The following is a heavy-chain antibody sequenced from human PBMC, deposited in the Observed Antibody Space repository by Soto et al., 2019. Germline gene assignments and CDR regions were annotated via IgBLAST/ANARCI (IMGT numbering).Heavy chain of an antibody. Sequence: XATLSLTCSVSGGSISSLAFYWGWIRQPPGKGLEWIGTVYYNENTYYNPSLKSRVTITVDTAKNQFSLNLRSVTAADTAMYFCARRERYYGSPGWFDPWGPGTLVTVSS. J-gene: IGHJ5*02. CDR2: VYYNENT. D-gene: IGHD3-10*01. V-gene: IGHV4-39*01. CDR1: GGSISSLAFY. CDR3: ARRERYYGSPGWFDP.